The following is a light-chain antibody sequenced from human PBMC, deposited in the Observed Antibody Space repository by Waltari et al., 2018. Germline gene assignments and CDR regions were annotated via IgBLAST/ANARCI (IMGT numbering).Light chain of an antibody. CDR2: NAS. CDR1: QSISTS. V-gene: IGKV3-11*01. CDR3: QQRGSWPLT. J-gene: IGKJ4*01. Sequence: SCRASQSISTSLAGYQQKPGQAPRLLMDNASNRTTGIPARFSGSGTGTDFTLTVSSLEPEDFAVYYCQQRGSWPLTFGGGTKVEIK.